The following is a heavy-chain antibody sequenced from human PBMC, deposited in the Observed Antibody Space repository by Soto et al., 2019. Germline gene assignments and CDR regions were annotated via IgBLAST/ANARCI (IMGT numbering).Heavy chain of an antibody. CDR3: ARDMGSRFYFYGMDV. CDR1: GFTFSSYS. V-gene: IGHV3-48*02. Sequence: VQLVESGGGLVQPGGSLRLSCAASGFTFSSYSMNWVRQAPGKGLEWVSYISSSSTIYYADSVKGQFTISRDNAKNSLYLQMNSLRDEDTAVSYCARDMGSRFYFYGMDVWGQGTTVTVSS. CDR2: ISSSSTI. J-gene: IGHJ6*02. D-gene: IGHD3-22*01.